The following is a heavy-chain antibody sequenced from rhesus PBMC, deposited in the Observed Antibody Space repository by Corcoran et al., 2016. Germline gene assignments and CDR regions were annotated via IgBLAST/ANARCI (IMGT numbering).Heavy chain of an antibody. CDR2: FFPGDSDT. J-gene: IGHJ4*01. V-gene: IGHV5-43*01. CDR3: AKDAGDY. Sequence: EVQLVQSGAEVKRPGESLRISCKTSGYSFTGRWISWVRQMPGKVLEWMGKFFPGDSDTRYSPSFQGQVTISADKSISTAYLQWSSLKASDTATYYCAKDAGDYWGQGVLVTVSS. CDR1: GYSFTGRW.